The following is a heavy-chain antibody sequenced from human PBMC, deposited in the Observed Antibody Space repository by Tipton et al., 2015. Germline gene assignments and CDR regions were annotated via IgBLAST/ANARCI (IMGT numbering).Heavy chain of an antibody. CDR1: AYSISGDYY. CDR2: ISHSGNT. J-gene: IGHJ4*02. Sequence: TLSLTCAVSAYSISGDYYWGWIRQPPGKGLEWIGSISHSGNTYYNPSLKSRVTMSRDTSKNQFSLKLTSVTAADTAVYYCACQDYDSLTRDYQTVDYWGQGTLVTVSS. V-gene: IGHV4-38-2*01. CDR3: ACQDYDSLTRDYQTVDY. D-gene: IGHD3-9*01.